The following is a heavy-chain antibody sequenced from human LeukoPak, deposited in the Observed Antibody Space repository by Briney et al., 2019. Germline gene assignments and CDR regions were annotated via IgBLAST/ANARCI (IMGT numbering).Heavy chain of an antibody. J-gene: IGHJ3*02. CDR2: IYHSGST. V-gene: IGHV4-4*02. CDR3: AGTLFRDDAFDI. CDR1: GGSISSSNW. D-gene: IGHD2/OR15-2a*01. Sequence: SETLSLTCAVSGGSISSSNWWSWVRQPPGKGLEWIGEIYHSGSTNYNPSLKSRVTISVDKSKNQFSLKLSSVTAADTAVYYCAGTLFRDDAFDIWGQGTMVTVSS.